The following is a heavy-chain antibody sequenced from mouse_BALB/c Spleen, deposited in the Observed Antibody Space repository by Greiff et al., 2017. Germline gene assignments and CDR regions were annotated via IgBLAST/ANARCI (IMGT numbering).Heavy chain of an antibody. J-gene: IGHJ2*01. CDR1: GFAFSSYD. CDR3: ASPKGY. CDR2: ISSGGGST. Sequence: DVKLVESGGGLVKPGGSLKLSCAASGFAFSSYDMSWVRQTPEKRLEWVAYISSGGGSTYYPDTVKGRFTISRDNAKNTLYLQMSSLKSEDTAMYYCASPKGYWGQGTTLTVSS. V-gene: IGHV5-12-1*01. D-gene: IGHD1-3*01.